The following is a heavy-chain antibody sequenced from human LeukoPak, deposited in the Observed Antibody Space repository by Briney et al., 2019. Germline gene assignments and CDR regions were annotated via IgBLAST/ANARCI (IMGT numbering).Heavy chain of an antibody. CDR2: INHSGST. J-gene: IGHJ6*02. Sequence: SETLSLTCAVSDVSFTNYYWSWIRQPPGKGLEWIGEINHSGSTNYNPSLKSRVTISVDTSKNQFSLKLSSVTAADTAVYYCASSRRYCSSTSCFLYYYYYGMDVWGQGTTVTVSS. CDR3: ASSRRYCSSTSCFLYYYYYGMDV. D-gene: IGHD2-2*01. CDR1: DVSFTNYY. V-gene: IGHV4-34*01.